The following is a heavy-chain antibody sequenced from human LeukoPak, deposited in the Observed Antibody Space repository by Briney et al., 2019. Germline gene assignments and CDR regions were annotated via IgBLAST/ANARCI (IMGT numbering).Heavy chain of an antibody. D-gene: IGHD1-26*01. J-gene: IGHJ6*03. CDR2: FDPVYGET. CDR3: AKLSGLVGSTRVRNYYYYYMDM. Sequence: ASVKVSCKVSGFTLSKFSMHWVRQAPGKGLEWMGGFDPVYGETVYAPSFQGRVTMTADTSADTAYMELRSLRSDDTAVYYCAKLSGLVGSTRVRNYYYYYMDMWGKGTTVTVSS. V-gene: IGHV1-24*01. CDR1: GFTLSKFS.